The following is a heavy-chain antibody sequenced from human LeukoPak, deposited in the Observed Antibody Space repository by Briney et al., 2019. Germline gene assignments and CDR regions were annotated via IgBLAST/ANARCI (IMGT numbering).Heavy chain of an antibody. CDR3: EKSGGGYSSGWFY. D-gene: IGHD6-19*01. V-gene: IGHV3-30*18. J-gene: IGHJ4*02. CDR1: GFTFSRYG. Sequence: SLTLTCAASGFTFSRYGMHWVRQAPGQGLEWVAVISYDDSNKYYADSVKGRFTISRDNSKNTLYLQMNSLRAEATADYYCEKSGGGYSSGWFYWGQGGLVTVSS. CDR2: ISYDDSNK.